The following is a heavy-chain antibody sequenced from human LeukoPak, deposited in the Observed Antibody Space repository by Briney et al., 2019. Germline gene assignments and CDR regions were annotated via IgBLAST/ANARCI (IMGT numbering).Heavy chain of an antibody. J-gene: IGHJ4*02. D-gene: IGHD4-23*01. CDR1: GYSFTTYW. CDR2: IYPGDSDT. Sequence: GESLKISCETSGYSFTTYWIGWVRQRPGKGLEWMGIIYPGDSDTRYSPSFQGQVTISADKSISTAYLQWSSLKASDTAMYYCARQASYGGNSAHYWGQGTLVTVSS. V-gene: IGHV5-51*01. CDR3: ARQASYGGNSAHY.